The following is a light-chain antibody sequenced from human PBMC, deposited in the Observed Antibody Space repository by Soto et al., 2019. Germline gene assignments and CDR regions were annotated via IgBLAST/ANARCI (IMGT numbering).Light chain of an antibody. CDR3: SSYTTTSTVL. J-gene: IGLJ2*01. CDR1: SSDVGSYPY. CDR2: DVN. V-gene: IGLV2-14*03. Sequence: QSALTQPASVSGSPGQSITISCTGTSSDVGSYPYVSWYQQHPGKAPKLIIYDVNNRPSWVSTRFSGSKSGNTASLTISGLQAEDEADYYCSSYTTTSTVLFGGGTKLTVL.